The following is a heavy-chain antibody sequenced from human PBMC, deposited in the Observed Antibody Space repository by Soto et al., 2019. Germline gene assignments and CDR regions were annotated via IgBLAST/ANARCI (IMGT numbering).Heavy chain of an antibody. J-gene: IGHJ4*02. D-gene: IGHD6-19*01. CDR1: GGSISSSSYY. CDR2: IYYTGIT. Sequence: QLHLQESGPGLVKPSETLSLTCTVSGGSISSSSYYWGWIRQPPGKGLEWIGSIYYTGITHYNPSLKSRATISIDKSKNQFSLTLNSVTATDTAVYYCARPARQDTVAGNYWGQGTLVTVSS. V-gene: IGHV4-39*01. CDR3: ARPARQDTVAGNY.